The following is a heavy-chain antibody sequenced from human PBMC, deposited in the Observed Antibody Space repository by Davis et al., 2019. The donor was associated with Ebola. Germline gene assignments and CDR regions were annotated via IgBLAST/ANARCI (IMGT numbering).Heavy chain of an antibody. CDR3: ARMTTYYDFWSGYYYYYYGMDV. CDR2: ISDSGSTT. Sequence: GGSLRLSCTASGFTFNKFQMNWVRQAPGKGLEWVSYISDSGSTTYYTDSVKGRFTISRDNAKNSLYLQMNSLRAEDTAVYYCARMTTYYDFWSGYYYYYYGMDVWGQGTTVTVSS. J-gene: IGHJ6*02. CDR1: GFTFNKFQ. V-gene: IGHV3-48*03. D-gene: IGHD3-3*01.